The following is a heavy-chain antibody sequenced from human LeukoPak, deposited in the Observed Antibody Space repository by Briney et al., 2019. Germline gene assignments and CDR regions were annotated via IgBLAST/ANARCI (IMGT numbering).Heavy chain of an antibody. Sequence: ASVKVSCKASRYTFTSYGISWVRQAPGQGLEWMGWISAYNGNTNYAQKLQGRVTMTTDTSTSTAYMELRSLRSDDTAVYYCARDSKYYYGSGRSYAFDIWGQGTMVTVSS. CDR2: ISAYNGNT. CDR1: RYTFTSYG. D-gene: IGHD3-10*01. CDR3: ARDSKYYYGSGRSYAFDI. V-gene: IGHV1-18*01. J-gene: IGHJ3*02.